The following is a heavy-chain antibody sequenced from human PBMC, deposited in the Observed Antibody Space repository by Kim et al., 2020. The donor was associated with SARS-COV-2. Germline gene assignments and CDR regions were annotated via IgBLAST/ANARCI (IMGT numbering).Heavy chain of an antibody. CDR3: ARDADLRDGYNYFDY. CDR1: GFTFSSYA. CDR2: ISYDGSNK. Sequence: GGSLRLSCAASGFTFSSYAMHWVRQAPGKGLEWVAVISYDGSNKYYADSVKGRFTISRDNSKNTLYLQMNSLRAEDTAVYYCARDADLRDGYNYFDYWGQGTLVSVSS. V-gene: IGHV3-30-3*01. J-gene: IGHJ4*02. D-gene: IGHD5-12*01.